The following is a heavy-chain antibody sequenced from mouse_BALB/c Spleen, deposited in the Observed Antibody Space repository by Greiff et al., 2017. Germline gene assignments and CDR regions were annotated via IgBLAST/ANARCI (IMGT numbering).Heavy chain of an antibody. Sequence: VQLKESGGGLVKPGGSLKLSCAASGFTFSDYYMYWVRQTPEKRLEWVATISDGGSYTYYPDSVKGRFTISRDNAKNNLYLQMSSLKSEDTAMYYCAREGGNHGEFDYWGQGTTLTVSS. CDR2: ISDGGSYT. CDR1: GFTFSDYY. J-gene: IGHJ2*01. CDR3: AREGGNHGEFDY. V-gene: IGHV5-4*02. D-gene: IGHD2-1*01.